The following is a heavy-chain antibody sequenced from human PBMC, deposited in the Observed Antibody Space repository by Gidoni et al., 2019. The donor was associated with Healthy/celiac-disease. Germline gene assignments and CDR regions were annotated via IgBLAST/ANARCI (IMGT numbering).Heavy chain of an antibody. D-gene: IGHD6-19*01. CDR1: GFTFSSYE. V-gene: IGHV3-48*03. J-gene: IGHJ3*02. CDR2: ISSSGSTI. CDR3: ARDDTHRIAVAGPDAFDI. Sequence: EVQLVESGGGLVQPGGSLRLSCAASGFTFSSYEMNWVRQAPGKGLEWFSYISSSGSTIYYADSVKGRFTISRDNAKNSLYLQMNSLRAEDTAVYYCARDDTHRIAVAGPDAFDIWGQGTMVTVSS.